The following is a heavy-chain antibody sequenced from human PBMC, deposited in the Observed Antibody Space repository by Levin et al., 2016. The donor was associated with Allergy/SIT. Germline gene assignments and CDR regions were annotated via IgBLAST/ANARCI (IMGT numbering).Heavy chain of an antibody. V-gene: IGHV5-10-1*01. CDR3: ARHDHGINWFDP. J-gene: IGHJ5*02. Sequence: VRQAPGKGLEWMGRIDPSDSYTNYSPSFQGHVTISADKSISTAYLQWSSLKAPDTAMYYCARHDHGINWFDPWGQGTLVTVSS. CDR2: IDPSDSYT. D-gene: IGHD1-1*01.